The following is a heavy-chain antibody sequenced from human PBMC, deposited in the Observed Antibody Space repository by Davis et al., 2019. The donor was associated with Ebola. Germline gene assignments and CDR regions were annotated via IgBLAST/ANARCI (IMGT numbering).Heavy chain of an antibody. D-gene: IGHD2-15*01. CDR3: ARPEGGGSDYYYYGMDV. J-gene: IGHJ6*02. CDR1: GYTFTSYG. Sequence: SVKVSCKASGYTFTSYGISWVRQAPGQGLEWMGGIIPIFGTANYAQKFQGRVTITADESTSTAYMELSSLRSEDTAVYYCARPEGGGSDYYYYGMDVWGQGTTVTVSS. CDR2: IIPIFGTA. V-gene: IGHV1-69*13.